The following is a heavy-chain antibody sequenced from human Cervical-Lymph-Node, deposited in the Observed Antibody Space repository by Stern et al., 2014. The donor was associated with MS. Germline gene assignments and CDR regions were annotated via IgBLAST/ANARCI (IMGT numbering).Heavy chain of an antibody. CDR3: ARDYEDTSMLFDH. V-gene: IGHV3-30*03. Sequence: VQLVESGGAVVQPGRSLRLSCAASGFTFSSYGMHWVRQAPGKGLEWVTVISYDGNHKYYAASVKGRFTISGDNSKNTLHLQMNSVTPDDTAIYYCARDYEDTSMLFDHWGQGTLVTVSS. J-gene: IGHJ4*02. CDR2: ISYDGNHK. D-gene: IGHD2-8*01. CDR1: GFTFSSYG.